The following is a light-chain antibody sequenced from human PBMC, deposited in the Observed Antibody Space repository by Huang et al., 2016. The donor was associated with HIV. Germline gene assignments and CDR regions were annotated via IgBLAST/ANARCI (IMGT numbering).Light chain of an antibody. CDR3: QQHYSSPWT. V-gene: IGKV4-1*01. CDR2: WAS. CDR1: QHVGSS. J-gene: IGKJ1*01. Sequence: DIVMTQSPDSLAVSLGERATLYCKSSQHVGSSFAWYQQRPGQCPKLLIYWASTRAFGVPDRFSGSGSGTDFTLTISSLQAADVAVYYCQQHYSSPWTFGQGTKVEIK.